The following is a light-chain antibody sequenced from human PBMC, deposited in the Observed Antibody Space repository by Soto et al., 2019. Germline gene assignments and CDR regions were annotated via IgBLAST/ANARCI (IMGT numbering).Light chain of an antibody. J-gene: IGLJ2*01. V-gene: IGLV9-49*01. CDR1: NGYSNYK. CDR3: GADHGSGNNFGVI. CDR2: VATGGIVG. Sequence: QSVLTQPPSASASLGASVTLTCTLSNGYSNYKVNWYQQRPGKGPRFVMRVATGGIVGSKGEGIPDRFSVSGSGLNRYLTITNIQEEDESDFHCGADHGSGNNFGVIFGGGTKLTVL.